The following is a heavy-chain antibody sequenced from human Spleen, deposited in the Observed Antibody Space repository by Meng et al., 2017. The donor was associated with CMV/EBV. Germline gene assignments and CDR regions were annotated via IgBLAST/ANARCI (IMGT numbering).Heavy chain of an antibody. CDR2: ISAYNGNT. Sequence: ASGYTFTSYDINWVRQAPGQGLEWMGWISAYNGNTNYAQKLQGRVTMTTDTSTSTAYMELRSLRSDDTAVYYCARITYYYGSGSPEDYWGQGTLVTVPQ. J-gene: IGHJ4*02. V-gene: IGHV1-18*01. CDR1: GYTFTSYD. D-gene: IGHD3-10*01. CDR3: ARITYYYGSGSPEDY.